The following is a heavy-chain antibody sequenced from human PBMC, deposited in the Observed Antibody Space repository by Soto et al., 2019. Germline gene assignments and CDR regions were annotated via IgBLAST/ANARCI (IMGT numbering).Heavy chain of an antibody. Sequence: QVQLVQSGAEVKKPGSSVKVSCKASGGTFSSFPISWVRQAPGQGLEWMGGITPIFDTANYAQKFQGRVTITADAPTSTAYMELSSLRSEDTAVYYCASPKLELRPKSPLDVWGQGTTVTVSS. CDR1: GGTFSSFP. J-gene: IGHJ6*02. V-gene: IGHV1-69*12. CDR3: ASPKLELRPKSPLDV. D-gene: IGHD1-7*01. CDR2: ITPIFDTA.